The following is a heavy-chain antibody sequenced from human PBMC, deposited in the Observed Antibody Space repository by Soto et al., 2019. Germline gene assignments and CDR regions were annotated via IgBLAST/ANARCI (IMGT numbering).Heavy chain of an antibody. V-gene: IGHV3-33*01. CDR3: ARILDTAGMDV. J-gene: IGHJ6*02. Sequence: QAQLVESGGGVVQPGRSLRLSCAASGFTFNNRGMHWVRQAPGKGLEWVAVIWYDGSRKYYADAVKGRFTISRDNSKNTLYLKMNSLRDEDTAVYYCARILDTAGMDVWGQGTTVTVSS. CDR1: GFTFNNRG. D-gene: IGHD5-18*01. CDR2: IWYDGSRK.